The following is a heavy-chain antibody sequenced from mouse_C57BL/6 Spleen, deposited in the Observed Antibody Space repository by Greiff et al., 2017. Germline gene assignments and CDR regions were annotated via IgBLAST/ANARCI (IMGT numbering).Heavy chain of an antibody. J-gene: IGHJ1*03. CDR3: AGTATRYFDV. CDR1: GYTFTSYD. CDR2: IYPRDGST. Sequence: QVQLQQSGPELVKPGASVKLSCKASGYTFTSYDINWVKQRPGQGLEWIGRIYPRDGSTKYNETFKGKATLTVDTSSSTAYMELHSLAAEDSAVYFGAGTATRYFDVWGTGTTVTVSS. V-gene: IGHV1-85*01.